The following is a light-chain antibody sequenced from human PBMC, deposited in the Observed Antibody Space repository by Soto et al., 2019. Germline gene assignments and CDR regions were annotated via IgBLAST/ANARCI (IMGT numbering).Light chain of an antibody. CDR1: QYVSSN. J-gene: IGKJ4*01. CDR2: GAS. Sequence: ETVMTQFPATLSVSPGERATLSCRASQYVSSNLAWYQQKPGQAPRLLIYGASTRATGIPARFSGSGSGTEFTLTISSLQSEDFAVYYCQQYNNWRLTFGGGTKV. CDR3: QQYNNWRLT. V-gene: IGKV3-15*01.